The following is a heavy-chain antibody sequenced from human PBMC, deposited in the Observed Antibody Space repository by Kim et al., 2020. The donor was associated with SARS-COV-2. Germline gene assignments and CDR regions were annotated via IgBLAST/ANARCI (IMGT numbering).Heavy chain of an antibody. D-gene: IGHD3-16*01. CDR3: AKDIAGYTFGGVIAIDY. V-gene: IGHV3-43*01. J-gene: IGHJ4*02. CDR2: ISWDGGST. Sequence: GGSLRLSCAASGFTFDDYTMHWVRQAPGKGLEWVSLISWDGGSTYYADSVKGRFTISRDNSKNSLYLQMNSLRTEDTALYYCAKDIAGYTFGGVIAIDYWGQGTRVTVSS. CDR1: GFTFDDYT.